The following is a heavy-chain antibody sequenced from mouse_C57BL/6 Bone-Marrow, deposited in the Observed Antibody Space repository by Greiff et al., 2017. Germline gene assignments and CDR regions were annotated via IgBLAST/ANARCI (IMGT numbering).Heavy chain of an antibody. CDR3: TSDDGYYPWFAY. CDR1: GFTFSSYA. V-gene: IGHV5-9-1*02. Sequence: EVKLMESGAGLVKPGGSLKLSCAASGFTFSSYAMSWVRQTPEKRLEWVAYISSGGDYTYYADTVKGRFTISRDNARNTLYLQMSSLKSEDTAMYYCTSDDGYYPWFAYWGQGPLVTVSA. J-gene: IGHJ3*01. CDR2: ISSGGDYT. D-gene: IGHD2-3*01.